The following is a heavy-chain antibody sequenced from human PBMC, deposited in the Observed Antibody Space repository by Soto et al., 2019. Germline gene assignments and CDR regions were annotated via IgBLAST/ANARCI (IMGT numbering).Heavy chain of an antibody. Sequence: GSLRLSCAASGFTFRDYYMSWIRQAPGKGLEWISYISISGSSIYYADSVKGRFTISRDNSKNTLYLQMNSLRAEDTAVYYCARSRYYDSSGYRALDAFDIWGQGTMVTVSS. J-gene: IGHJ3*02. CDR3: ARSRYYDSSGYRALDAFDI. CDR1: GFTFRDYY. V-gene: IGHV3-11*04. CDR2: ISISGSSI. D-gene: IGHD3-22*01.